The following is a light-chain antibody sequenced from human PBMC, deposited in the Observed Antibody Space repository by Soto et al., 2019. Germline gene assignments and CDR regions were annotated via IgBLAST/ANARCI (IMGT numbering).Light chain of an antibody. CDR3: QQLNSYPLT. J-gene: IGKJ4*01. CDR1: QGISSY. CDR2: AAS. V-gene: IGKV1-9*01. Sequence: DIQLTQSPSFLSASVGDRVTITCRASQGISSYLAWYQQKPGKAPKLLIYAASTLQSGVPSRFSGSGSGTEFTLTISSLQPEDFATYYCQQLNSYPLTFGGGTKVDXK.